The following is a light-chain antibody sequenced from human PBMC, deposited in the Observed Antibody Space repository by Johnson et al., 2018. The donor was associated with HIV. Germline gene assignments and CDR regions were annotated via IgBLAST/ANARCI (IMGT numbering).Light chain of an antibody. Sequence: QSVLTQPPSVSAAPGQKVTVSCSGSSSNIGNNFVSWYQHLPGTAPKLLIYDNNKRPSGIPDRFSGSKSGTSATLGITGLQTGDEADYYCETWDSSLSGYYVFGTGPKLTVL. V-gene: IGLV1-51*01. J-gene: IGLJ1*01. CDR3: ETWDSSLSGYYV. CDR2: DNN. CDR1: SSNIGNNF.